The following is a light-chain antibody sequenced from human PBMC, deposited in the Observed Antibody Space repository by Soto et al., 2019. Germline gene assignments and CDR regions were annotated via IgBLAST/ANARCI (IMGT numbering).Light chain of an antibody. CDR1: QSVSSN. CDR3: QQYKNWPLT. Sequence: EIVMTQSPATLSVSPGARATLSCRASQSVSSNFAWYQRKPGQAPRLLIYGASTRATGIPARFSGSGSGTEFILTISNLQSEDFAVYSCQQYKNWPLTFGGGTKVEIK. CDR2: GAS. J-gene: IGKJ4*01. V-gene: IGKV3-15*01.